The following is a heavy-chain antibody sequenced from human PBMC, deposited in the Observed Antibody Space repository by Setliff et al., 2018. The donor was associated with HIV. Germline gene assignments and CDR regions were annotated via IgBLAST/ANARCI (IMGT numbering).Heavy chain of an antibody. V-gene: IGHV4-39*01. CDR3: ASRGIVVLPAGALDF. J-gene: IGHJ4*02. D-gene: IGHD2-2*01. Sequence: SETLSLTCSVSGGSISSGSYYWSWIRQHPGKGLEWIGYIHYSGNTYNNPSLKSRVTISVDRSRNQFSLTLSSVTAADTATYYCASRGIVVLPAGALDFWGPGTLVTVSS. CDR1: GGSISSGSYY. CDR2: IHYSGNT.